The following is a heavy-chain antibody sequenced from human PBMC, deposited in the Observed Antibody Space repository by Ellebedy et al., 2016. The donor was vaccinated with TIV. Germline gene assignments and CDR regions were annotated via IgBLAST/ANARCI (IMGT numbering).Heavy chain of an antibody. D-gene: IGHD4/OR15-4a*01. V-gene: IGHV3-23*01. CDR2: ITGSGDST. CDR1: GFTFSNYA. Sequence: GESLKISXVDYGFTFSNYAMNWVRQAPGKGLEWVSAITGSGDSTYYADSVKGRFTISRDNSKNTLHLQMNSLRAEDTALYYCAKGMRGGADFDYWGQGTLVTVSS. J-gene: IGHJ4*02. CDR3: AKGMRGGADFDY.